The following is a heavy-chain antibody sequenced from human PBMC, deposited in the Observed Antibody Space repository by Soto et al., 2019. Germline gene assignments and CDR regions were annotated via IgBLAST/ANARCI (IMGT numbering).Heavy chain of an antibody. V-gene: IGHV3-48*01. Sequence: EVQLVESGGGLVQPGGSLRLSCAASGFTFSSYSMNWVRQAPWKGLEWVSYISSSSSTIYYADSVKGRFTISRDNAKNSLYLQMNSLRAEDTAVYYCAGKPRLGYYYMDVWGKGTTVTVSS. J-gene: IGHJ6*03. D-gene: IGHD6-19*01. CDR3: AGKPRLGYYYMDV. CDR1: GFTFSSYS. CDR2: ISSSSSTI.